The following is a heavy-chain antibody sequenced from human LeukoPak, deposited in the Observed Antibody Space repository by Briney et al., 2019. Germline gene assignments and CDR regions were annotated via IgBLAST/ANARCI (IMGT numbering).Heavy chain of an antibody. CDR3: AKAYSSGHYYFMPHFDY. Sequence: GGSLRLSCAASGFTFSSYGMHWVRQAPGKGLEWVAVISYDGSNKYYADSVKGRFTISRDNSKNTLYLQMNSLRAEDTAVYYCAKAYSSGHYYFMPHFDYWGQGTLVTVSS. D-gene: IGHD3-22*01. CDR1: GFTFSSYG. J-gene: IGHJ4*02. CDR2: ISYDGSNK. V-gene: IGHV3-30*18.